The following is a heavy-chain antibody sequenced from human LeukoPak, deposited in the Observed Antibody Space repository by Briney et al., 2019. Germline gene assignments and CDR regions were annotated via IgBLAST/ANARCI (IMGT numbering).Heavy chain of an antibody. CDR3: ARGLSPGSGSYESVWFDP. CDR2: IIPIFGTA. CDR1: GGTFSSYA. Sequence: ASVKVSCKASGGTFSSYAISWVRQAPGQGLEWMGRIIPIFGTANYAQKFQGRVTITADKSTSTAYMELSSLRSEDTAVYYCARGLSPGSGSYESVWFDPWGQGTLVTVSS. J-gene: IGHJ5*02. V-gene: IGHV1-69*06. D-gene: IGHD3-10*01.